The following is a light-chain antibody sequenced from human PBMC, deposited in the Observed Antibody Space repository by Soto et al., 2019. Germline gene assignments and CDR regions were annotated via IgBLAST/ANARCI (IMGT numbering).Light chain of an antibody. V-gene: IGLV7-46*01. J-gene: IGLJ2*01. CDR3: PLTYFRTYSGARV. CDR1: TGAVTSDHY. CDR2: DTS. Sequence: QTVVTQEPSLTVSPGGTVILTCGSSTGAVTSDHYPYWFQLKPGQAPRILIYDTSYKHSWTPARFSGSLLGGKAALTLSGAQPEDEADYYCPLTYFRTYSGARVFGGGTKLTVL.